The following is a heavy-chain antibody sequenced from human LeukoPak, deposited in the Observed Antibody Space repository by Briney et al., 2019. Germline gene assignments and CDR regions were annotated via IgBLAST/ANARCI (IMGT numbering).Heavy chain of an antibody. J-gene: IGHJ1*01. V-gene: IGHV4-59*12. Sequence: SSETLSLTCTVSGGSISSYYWSWIRQPPGKGLEWIGYIYYSGSTNYNPSLKSRVTMSVDTSKNQFSLKVTSVTAADTAVYYCARVGYASSAIYFQQWGQGTLVSVSS. D-gene: IGHD2-8*01. CDR3: ARVGYASSAIYFQQ. CDR2: IYYSGST. CDR1: GGSISSYY.